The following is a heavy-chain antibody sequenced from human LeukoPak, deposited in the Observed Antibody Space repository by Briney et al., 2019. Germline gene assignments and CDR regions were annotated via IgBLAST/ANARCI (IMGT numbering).Heavy chain of an antibody. D-gene: IGHD3-22*01. CDR2: INPNSGGT. Sequence: AASVKVSCKASGYTFTGYYMHWVRQAPGQGLEWMGWINPNSGGTNYAQKFQGRVTMTRDTSISTAYMELSRLRSDDTAVYYCARMLNYYDSSGADAFDIWGQGTMVTVSS. CDR3: ARMLNYYDSSGADAFDI. CDR1: GYTFTGYY. J-gene: IGHJ3*02. V-gene: IGHV1-2*02.